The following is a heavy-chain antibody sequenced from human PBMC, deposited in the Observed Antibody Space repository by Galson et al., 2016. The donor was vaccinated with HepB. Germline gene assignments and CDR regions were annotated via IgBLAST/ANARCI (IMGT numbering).Heavy chain of an antibody. V-gene: IGHV3-30*18. D-gene: IGHD6-13*01. CDR2: ISHDGSLK. J-gene: IGHJ5*02. Sequence: SLRLSCAASGFSFRNYGMHWVRQAPGQGLEWVAIISHDGSLKFYGDSVKGRFTISRDNSNNTLFLHMSSLRREDTAIYYCAKAMASAAPRTNWFDPWGQGVLVTVSS. CDR1: GFSFRNYG. CDR3: AKAMASAAPRTNWFDP.